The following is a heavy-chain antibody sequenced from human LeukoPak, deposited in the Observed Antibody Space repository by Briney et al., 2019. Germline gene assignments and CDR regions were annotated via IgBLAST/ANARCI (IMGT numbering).Heavy chain of an antibody. Sequence: PGGFLRLSCVASGFTFSSYSMNWVRQAPGKGLEWVSSISSFSNYIYYADSVKGRFTISRDNAKNSLYPQMNSLRAEDAAVYYCARLHCSSTSCSDPRGQGTLVTVSS. D-gene: IGHD2-2*01. CDR1: GFTFSSYS. CDR2: ISSFSNYI. CDR3: ARLHCSSTSCSDP. J-gene: IGHJ5*02. V-gene: IGHV3-21*06.